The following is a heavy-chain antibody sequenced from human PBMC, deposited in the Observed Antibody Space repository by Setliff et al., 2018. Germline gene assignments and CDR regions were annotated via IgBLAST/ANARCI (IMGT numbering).Heavy chain of an antibody. CDR2: ISSSSSTI. CDR3: ARDYTYYDFWSGPSSDAFDI. CDR1: GFTFSSYS. V-gene: IGHV3-48*01. J-gene: IGHJ3*02. Sequence: PGESLRLSCAASGFTFSSYSMNWVRQAPGKGLEWVSYISSSSSTIYYADSVKGRFTISRDNAKNSLYLQMNSLRAEDTAVYYCARDYTYYDFWSGPSSDAFDIWGQGTMVTVSS. D-gene: IGHD3-3*01.